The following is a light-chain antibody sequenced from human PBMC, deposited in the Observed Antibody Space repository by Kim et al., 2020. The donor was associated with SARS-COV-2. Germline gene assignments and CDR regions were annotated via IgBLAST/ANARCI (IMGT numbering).Light chain of an antibody. CDR1: QSVGNK. V-gene: IGKV3-15*01. CDR2: FAT. Sequence: GSPGERATLSCRASQSVGNKLAWYQQKPGQAPRLLIHFATVRATGVPARFSGSGSGTEFTLAISGLQSEDFAVYYCQQYNNWPGTFGQGTKVDIK. J-gene: IGKJ1*01. CDR3: QQYNNWPGT.